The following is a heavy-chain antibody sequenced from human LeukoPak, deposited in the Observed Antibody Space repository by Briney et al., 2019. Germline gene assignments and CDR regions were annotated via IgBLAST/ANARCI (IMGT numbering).Heavy chain of an antibody. V-gene: IGHV3-48*03. Sequence: GGALRLSCAASGFTLSSYEMNWVRQAPGKGLEWVSYISSSGSTIYYADSVKGRFTISRDNAKNSLYLQMNSLRAEDTAVYYCAELGITMIGGVWGKGTTVTISS. CDR2: ISSSGSTI. J-gene: IGHJ6*04. D-gene: IGHD3-10*02. CDR3: AELGITMIGGV. CDR1: GFTLSSYE.